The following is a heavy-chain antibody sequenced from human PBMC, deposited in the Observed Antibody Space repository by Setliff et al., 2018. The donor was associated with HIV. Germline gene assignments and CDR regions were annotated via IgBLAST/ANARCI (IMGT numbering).Heavy chain of an antibody. D-gene: IGHD1-26*01. V-gene: IGHV4-4*08. Sequence: SETLSLTCTVSGGSISSYYWSRIRQPPGKGLEWIGYIYTSGSTNYNPSLKSRVTISVDTPSNQFSLKLSSVTAADTAVYYCARTYGNWFHPWGQGSLVTVSS. CDR2: IYTSGST. CDR1: GGSISSYY. CDR3: ARTYGNWFHP. J-gene: IGHJ5*02.